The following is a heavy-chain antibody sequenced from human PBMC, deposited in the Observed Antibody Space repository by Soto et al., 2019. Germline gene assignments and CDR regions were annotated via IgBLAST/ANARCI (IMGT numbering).Heavy chain of an antibody. CDR2: ISHNGVST. J-gene: IGHJ4*02. V-gene: IGHV3-64D*06. Sequence: GGSLRLSCLASGFTFSTYAMHWVRQAPGKGLEYVSGISHNGVSTYYTDSVKGRFTISRDNSKNTLFLQMTSLRAEDTAVYYCAKDRWVDYWGQGTLVTVSS. CDR1: GFTFSTYA. CDR3: AKDRWVDY. D-gene: IGHD6-13*01.